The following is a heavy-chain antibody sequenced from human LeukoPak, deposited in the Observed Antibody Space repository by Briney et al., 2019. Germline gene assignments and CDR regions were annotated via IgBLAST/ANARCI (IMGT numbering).Heavy chain of an antibody. J-gene: IGHJ5*02. CDR3: LKEGYWDDRGP. D-gene: IGHD1-1*01. CDR2: VGAGGRLT. Sequence: GGFLRLSCAASGFTFSNYGMTWVRQAPGKGLEWVSMVGAGGRLTYYPDSVKGRLTISRDNSKNTLFLQVNRLIVEETAVYYCLKEGYWDDRGPWGQGTLVTVSS. V-gene: IGHV3-23*01. CDR1: GFTFSNYG.